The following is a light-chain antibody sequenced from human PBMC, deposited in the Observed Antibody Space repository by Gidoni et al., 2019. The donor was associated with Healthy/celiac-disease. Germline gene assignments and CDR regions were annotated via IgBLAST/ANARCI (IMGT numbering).Light chain of an antibody. CDR3: QAWDSSTVV. Sequence: SYELTQPPSVSVSPGQTASITCSGDKLGDTYACWYQQKPGQSPVLVIYQDSKRPSGIPVRFSGSNSGNTATLTFSGTQAMDEADYYCQAWDSSTVVFGGGTKLTVL. J-gene: IGLJ2*01. CDR1: KLGDTY. CDR2: QDS. V-gene: IGLV3-1*01.